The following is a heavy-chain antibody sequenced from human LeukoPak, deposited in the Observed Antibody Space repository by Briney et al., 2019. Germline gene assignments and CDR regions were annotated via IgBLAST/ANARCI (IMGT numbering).Heavy chain of an antibody. D-gene: IGHD6-13*01. CDR2: ISSSSSTI. CDR1: GFTFSSYS. CDR3: ARALGGYSSSWYSGY. Sequence: GGSLRLSCAASGFTFSSYSMNWVRQAPGKGLEWVSYISSSSSTIYYADSVKGRFTISRDNAKNSLYLQMNSLRAEDTAVYYCARALGGYSSSWYSGYWGQGTLVTVSS. J-gene: IGHJ4*02. V-gene: IGHV3-48*04.